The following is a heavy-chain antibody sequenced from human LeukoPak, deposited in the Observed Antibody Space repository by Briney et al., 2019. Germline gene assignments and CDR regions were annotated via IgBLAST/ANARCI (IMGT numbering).Heavy chain of an antibody. D-gene: IGHD1/OR15-1a*01. J-gene: IGHJ6*02. CDR2: INHSGST. V-gene: IGHV4-34*01. CDR3: ARNRRYGMDV. Sequence: PSETLSLTCAVYGGSFSGYYWSWIRQPPGKGREWIGEINHSGSTNYNPSLKSRVTISVDTSKNQFSLKLSSVTAADTAVYYCARNRRYGMDVWGQGTTVTVSS. CDR1: GGSFSGYY.